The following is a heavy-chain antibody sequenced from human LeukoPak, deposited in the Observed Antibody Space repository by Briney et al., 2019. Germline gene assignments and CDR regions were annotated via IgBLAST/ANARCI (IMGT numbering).Heavy chain of an antibody. D-gene: IGHD3-10*01. CDR2: ISWNRGSI. V-gene: IGHV3-9*01. CDR1: GFTFDDYA. J-gene: IGHJ4*02. CDR3: AKAGWFGELRLGYFDY. Sequence: GRSLRLSCAASGFTFDDYAMPWVRHAPGKGLEWFSGISWNRGSIGYADSVKGRFTISRDNAKNSLYLQMNSLRAEDTALYYCAKAGWFGELRLGYFDYWGQGTLVTVSS.